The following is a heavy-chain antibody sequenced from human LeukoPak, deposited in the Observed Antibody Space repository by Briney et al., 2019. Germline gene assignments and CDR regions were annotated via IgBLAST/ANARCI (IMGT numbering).Heavy chain of an antibody. CDR1: GGSISSYY. Sequence: SDTLSLTCTASGGSISSYYWSWIRQPAGKGLEWIGRIYTNGSTNYNPSLKSRVTMSVDTSKNQCSVKRSSVTAADMAVYYWARGRAAGAFDSCRQRRMVT. CDR2: IYTNGST. CDR3: ARGRAAGAFDS. J-gene: IGHJ3*02. V-gene: IGHV4-4*07. D-gene: IGHD6-13*01.